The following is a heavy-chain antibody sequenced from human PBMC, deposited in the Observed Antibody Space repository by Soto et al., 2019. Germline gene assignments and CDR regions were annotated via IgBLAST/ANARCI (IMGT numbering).Heavy chain of an antibody. Sequence: QVQLVQSGAEVKKPGASVKVSCKASGYTFTGYYMHWVRQAPGQGLEWMGWINPNSGGTNYAQKFQGWVTMTRDTSISTAYMELSRLRSDDTAVYYRARGHYYYGSGSPYYYYMDVWGKGTTVTVSS. V-gene: IGHV1-2*04. CDR2: INPNSGGT. J-gene: IGHJ6*03. CDR1: GYTFTGYY. D-gene: IGHD3-10*01. CDR3: ARGHYYYGSGSPYYYYMDV.